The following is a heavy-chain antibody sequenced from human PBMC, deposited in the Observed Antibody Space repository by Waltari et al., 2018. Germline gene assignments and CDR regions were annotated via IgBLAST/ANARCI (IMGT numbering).Heavy chain of an antibody. V-gene: IGHV3-23*01. CDR3: ANNWNLDY. D-gene: IGHD1-20*01. CDR2: MSGSSGST. Sequence: EVQLLESGGGLVQPGGSLRLSCAASGFTFSSYAMRWVRQAPGKGLEWVSCMSGSSGSTYYTDSVKGRFTISRDNSKNTLYLQMSSLRADDTAVYYCANNWNLDYWGQGTLVTVSS. CDR1: GFTFSSYA. J-gene: IGHJ4*02.